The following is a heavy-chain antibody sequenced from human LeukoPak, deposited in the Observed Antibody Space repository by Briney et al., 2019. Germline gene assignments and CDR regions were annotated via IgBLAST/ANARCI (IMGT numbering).Heavy chain of an antibody. J-gene: IGHJ3*02. CDR2: ISGSGGST. CDR1: GFTFSSYN. V-gene: IGHV3-21*01. CDR3: ARPVVAATTPDTFDI. Sequence: GGSLRLSCAASGFTFSSYNMNWVRQAPGKGLEWVSAISGSGGSTYYADSVKGRFTMSRDNAKNSLYLQMNSLRAEDTAVYYCARPVVAATTPDTFDIWGQGTMVTVSS. D-gene: IGHD2-15*01.